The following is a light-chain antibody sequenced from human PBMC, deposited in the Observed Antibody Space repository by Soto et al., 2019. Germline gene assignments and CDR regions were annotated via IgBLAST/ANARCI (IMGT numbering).Light chain of an antibody. J-gene: IGLJ3*02. V-gene: IGLV2-14*03. Sequence: SVLTQPASVSGSPGQSITISCTGASSDVGGYNYVSWYQQHPGKAPKLMIYEVSNRPSGTSYRFSGSKSGNTASLTISGLQAEDEADYYCSSFTRSSTWLFGGGTKVTVL. CDR1: SSDVGGYNY. CDR3: SSFTRSSTWL. CDR2: EVS.